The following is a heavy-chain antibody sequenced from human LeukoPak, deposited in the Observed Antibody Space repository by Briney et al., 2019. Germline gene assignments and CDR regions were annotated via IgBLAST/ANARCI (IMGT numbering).Heavy chain of an antibody. Sequence: PGGSLRLSCVASGVTFTNYWMHWVRHGPGKGVMWVSRVHSDGVSAIYADSVKGRFTVSRDNTKNSVYLQMSSLRADDTGVYYCARGGLDHAYDIWGQGTMVTVSS. CDR3: ARGGLDHAYDI. D-gene: IGHD6-19*01. CDR1: GVTFTNYW. CDR2: VHSDGVSA. J-gene: IGHJ3*02. V-gene: IGHV3-74*01.